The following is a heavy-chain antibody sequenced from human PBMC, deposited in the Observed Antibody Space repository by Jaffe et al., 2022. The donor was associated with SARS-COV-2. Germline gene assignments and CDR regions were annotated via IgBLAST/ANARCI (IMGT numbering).Heavy chain of an antibody. V-gene: IGHV3-49*04. CDR1: GFTFGDYA. CDR3: NRGRSMDV. Sequence: EVQLVESGGGLVQPGRSLRLSCTVSGFTFGDYAMTWVRQAPGEGLEWVGYIRSKTYGGATEYAASVKGRFSISRDDSKSIAYLQMNSLKTEDTAVYYCNRGRSMDVWGQGTTVTVSS. J-gene: IGHJ6*02. CDR2: IRSKTYGGAT.